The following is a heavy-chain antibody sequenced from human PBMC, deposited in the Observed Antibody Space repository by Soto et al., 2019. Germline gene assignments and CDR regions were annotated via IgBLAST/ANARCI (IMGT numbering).Heavy chain of an antibody. CDR2: VHNSGGT. CDR3: VRALSSPSAAGV. D-gene: IGHD3-10*01. CDR1: DASVTSKNMY. J-gene: IGHJ4*02. Sequence: PSETLSLTCTVSDASVTSKNMYWGWIRQSPGRGLEWIGSVHNSGGTDYNPSLKSRVSISVDTSMNEFSLDLSSVTAADTAAYYCVRALSSPSAAGVWGQGALVTVSS. V-gene: IGHV4-39*01.